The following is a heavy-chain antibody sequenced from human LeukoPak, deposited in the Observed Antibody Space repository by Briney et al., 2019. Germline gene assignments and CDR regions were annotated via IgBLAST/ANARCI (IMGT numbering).Heavy chain of an antibody. J-gene: IGHJ6*02. CDR3: ARVDYYYDMDV. Sequence: SETLSLTCAVYGGSFSGYYWSWIRQPPGKGLEWIGEINHSGSTNYNPSLKSRVTISVDKSKNQFSLKLSSVTAADTAVYYCARVDYYYDMDVWGQGTTVTVSS. CDR2: INHSGST. V-gene: IGHV4-34*01. CDR1: GGSFSGYY.